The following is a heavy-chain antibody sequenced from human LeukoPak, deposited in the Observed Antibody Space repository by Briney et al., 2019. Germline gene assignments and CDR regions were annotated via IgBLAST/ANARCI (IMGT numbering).Heavy chain of an antibody. CDR1: GFTFDDHG. V-gene: IGHV3-53*01. CDR2: IYSGGST. J-gene: IGHJ4*02. D-gene: IGHD3-16*01. Sequence: GGSLRLSCGGSGFTFDDHGMCWVRQAPGKGLEWVSVIYSGGSTYYADSVKGRFTISRDNSKNTLYLQMNSLRAEDTAVYYCIGGYFDYWGQGTLVTVSS. CDR3: IGGYFDY.